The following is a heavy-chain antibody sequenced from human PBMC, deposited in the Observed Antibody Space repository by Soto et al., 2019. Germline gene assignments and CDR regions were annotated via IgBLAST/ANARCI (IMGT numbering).Heavy chain of an antibody. J-gene: IGHJ4*02. D-gene: IGHD1-7*01. V-gene: IGHV3-7*05. CDR1: GFTFSGHW. CDR3: TRDQGIIGTTGDFGY. Sequence: EVQLVESGGGLVQPGGSLRLSCAASGFTFSGHWMTWVRQAPGKGLEWVAYITQDGTEKHYVGSVRGRFTISRDNAKNSLYLQKDSVRAEDTAGYYCTRDQGIIGTTGDFGYWGQGTLVTVSS. CDR2: ITQDGTEK.